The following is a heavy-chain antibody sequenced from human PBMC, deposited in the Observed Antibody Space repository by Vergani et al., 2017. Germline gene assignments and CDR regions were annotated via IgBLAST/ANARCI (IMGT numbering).Heavy chain of an antibody. Sequence: EVQLVESGGGLVKTGGSLRLSCAASGFTFSSYSMNWVRQAPGKGLEWVSSISSSSSYIYYADSVKGRFTISRDNAKNSLYLQMNSLRAEDTAVYYCARVGRYGNYLDYWGQGTLVTVSS. V-gene: IGHV3-21*01. D-gene: IGHD5-18*01. CDR2: ISSSSSYI. CDR1: GFTFSSYS. J-gene: IGHJ4*02. CDR3: ARVGRYGNYLDY.